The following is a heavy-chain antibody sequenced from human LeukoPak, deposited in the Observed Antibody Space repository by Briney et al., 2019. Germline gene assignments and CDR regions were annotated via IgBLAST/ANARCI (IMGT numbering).Heavy chain of an antibody. Sequence: GGSLRLSCAASGFTFSSYAMSWVRQAPGKGLEWVSAISGSGGSTYYADSVKGRFTISRDNSKNTLYLQMSSLRAEDTAVYYCAKDPPARWFGVYGMDVWGQGTTVTVSS. J-gene: IGHJ6*02. CDR2: ISGSGGST. CDR1: GFTFSSYA. D-gene: IGHD3-10*01. V-gene: IGHV3-23*01. CDR3: AKDPPARWFGVYGMDV.